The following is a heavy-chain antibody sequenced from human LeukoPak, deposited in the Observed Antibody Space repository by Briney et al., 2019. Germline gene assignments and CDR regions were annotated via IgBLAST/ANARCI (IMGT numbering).Heavy chain of an antibody. D-gene: IGHD2-2*01. Sequence: GGSLRLSCAASGFTFNVYNMNWVRQAPGEGLEWVSSISSSSIYIYYADSVKGRFTISRDNAKNSLYLQMDSLRAEDTAVYYCVRDPHIVVVPAARVYYFDYWGQGTLVTVSS. V-gene: IGHV3-21*01. J-gene: IGHJ4*02. CDR3: VRDPHIVVVPAARVYYFDY. CDR2: ISSSSIYI. CDR1: GFTFNVYN.